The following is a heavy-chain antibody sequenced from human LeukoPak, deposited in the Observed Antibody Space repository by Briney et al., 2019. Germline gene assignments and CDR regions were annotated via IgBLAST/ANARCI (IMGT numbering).Heavy chain of an antibody. CDR2: ISSSSSYI. CDR3: ARAKVVVAATHWFDP. V-gene: IGHV3-21*01. J-gene: IGHJ5*02. D-gene: IGHD2-15*01. Sequence: GGSLRLSCAASGFTFSSYSMNWVRQAPGKGLEWVSSISSSSSYIYYADSVKGRLTISRDNAKNSLYLQMNSLRAEDTAVYYCARAKVVVAATHWFDPWGQGTLVTVSS. CDR1: GFTFSSYS.